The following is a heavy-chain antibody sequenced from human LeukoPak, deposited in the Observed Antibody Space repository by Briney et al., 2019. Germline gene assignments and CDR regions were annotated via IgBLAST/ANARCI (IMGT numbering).Heavy chain of an antibody. D-gene: IGHD3-22*01. J-gene: IGHJ4*02. CDR1: GFTLSSHG. CDR2: ISYDGSDK. V-gene: IGHV3-30*18. Sequence: GRSLRLSCAASGFTLSSHGMHWVRQAPGKGLEWVAVISYDGSDKYCADSVQGRFTISRDNSKNTLSLQMNSLGVEDTAVYYCAKVPYYYDSSGDYSIDYWGQGTLVTVSS. CDR3: AKVPYYYDSSGDYSIDY.